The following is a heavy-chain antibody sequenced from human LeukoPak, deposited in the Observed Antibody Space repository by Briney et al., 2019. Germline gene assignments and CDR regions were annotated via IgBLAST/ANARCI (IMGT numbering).Heavy chain of an antibody. CDR1: GGTFSSYA. V-gene: IGHV1-69*04. CDR2: IIPILGIA. CDR3: ARDNGGRYYFAY. D-gene: IGHD3-16*01. J-gene: IGHJ4*02. Sequence: GSSVKVSCKASGGTFSSYAISWVRQAPGQGLEWMGRIIPILGIANYAQKFQGRVTITADKSTSTAYMELSSLRSEDTAVYYCARDNGGRYYFAYWGKGTLVTVSS.